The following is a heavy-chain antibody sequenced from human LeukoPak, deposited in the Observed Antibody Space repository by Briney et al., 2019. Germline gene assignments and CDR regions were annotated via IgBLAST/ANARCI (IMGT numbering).Heavy chain of an antibody. V-gene: IGHV4-34*01. CDR2: ITHRGST. Sequence: SETLSLTCAVYGESFSDYYWTWIRQPPGKGLEWIGEITHRGSTKYNPSLKGRVTISVDTSKTQFSLKLTSVTAADAAVYYCAGGPVATLELFYYWDQGALVTVSS. CDR3: AGGPVATLELFYY. CDR1: GESFSDYY. D-gene: IGHD5-12*01. J-gene: IGHJ4*02.